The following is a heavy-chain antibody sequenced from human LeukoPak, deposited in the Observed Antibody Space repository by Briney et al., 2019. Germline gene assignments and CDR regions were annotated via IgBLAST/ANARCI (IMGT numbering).Heavy chain of an antibody. V-gene: IGHV3-11*04. J-gene: IGHJ4*02. Sequence: GGSLRLSCVASGFTFSDYYMTWIRQAPGKGLEWVSYISESGTTKYYADSVKGRFTVSRDNAKNSLLLQMNSLRVEDTAVYYCARDPYYYASENWGQGILVTVSS. D-gene: IGHD3-10*01. CDR3: ARDPYYYASEN. CDR2: ISESGTTK. CDR1: GFTFSDYY.